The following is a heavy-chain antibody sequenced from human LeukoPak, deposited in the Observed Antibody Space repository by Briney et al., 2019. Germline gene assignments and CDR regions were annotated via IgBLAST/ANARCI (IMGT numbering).Heavy chain of an antibody. J-gene: IGHJ3*02. CDR1: GGSFSGYY. V-gene: IGHV4-34*01. CDR2: INHSGST. CDR3: AATAAIAAARWGAFDT. D-gene: IGHD6-13*01. Sequence: PSETLSLTCAVYGGSFSGYYWSWIRQPPGKGLEWIGEINHSGSTNYNPSLKSRVTISVDTSKNQFSLKLSSVTAADTALYYCAATAAIAAARWGAFDTWGQGTMVTVSS.